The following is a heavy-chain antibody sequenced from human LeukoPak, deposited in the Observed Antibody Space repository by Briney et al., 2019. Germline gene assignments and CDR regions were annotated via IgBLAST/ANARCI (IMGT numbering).Heavy chain of an antibody. CDR1: GYTFTSYG. V-gene: IGHV1-18*01. J-gene: IGHJ5*02. D-gene: IGHD6-13*01. CDR2: ISAYNGNT. CDR3: ARLGYSISGQRLVPNWFDP. Sequence: ASVKLSCKASGYTFTSYGISWVRQAPGQGLEWMGWISAYNGNTNYAQKLQGRVTMTTDTSTSTAYMELRSLRSDDTAVYYCARLGYSISGQRLVPNWFDPWGQGTLVTVSS.